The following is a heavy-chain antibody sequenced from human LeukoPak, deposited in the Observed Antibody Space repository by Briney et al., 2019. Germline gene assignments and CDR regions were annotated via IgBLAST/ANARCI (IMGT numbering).Heavy chain of an antibody. CDR2: ISGSGGST. CDR1: GFTFSSYA. J-gene: IGHJ5*02. CDR3: AKDPALGLNNWFDP. V-gene: IGHV3-23*01. Sequence: PGGSLRLSCAASGFTFSSYAMSWVRQAPGKGLEWVSAISGSGGSTYHADSVKGRFTISRDNSKNTLYLQMNSLRAEDTAVYYCAKDPALGLNNWFDPWGQGTLVTVSS. D-gene: IGHD3/OR15-3a*01.